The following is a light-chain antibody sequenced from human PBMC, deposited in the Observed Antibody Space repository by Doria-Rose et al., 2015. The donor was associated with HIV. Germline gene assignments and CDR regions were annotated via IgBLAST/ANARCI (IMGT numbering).Light chain of an antibody. CDR3: QQYYDTPS. CDR2: WSS. J-gene: IGKJ3*01. CDR1: QSLLYTSKNY. V-gene: IGKV4-1*01. Sequence: DIRLTQSPESLGMSLGERATLNCKSNQSLLYTSKNYLACYQQKPGQPPNLLIYWSSTQQSGVPARFSVSGSGTDLTLTISSLEAEGVAVYYCQQYYDTPSFGPGTTVDIK.